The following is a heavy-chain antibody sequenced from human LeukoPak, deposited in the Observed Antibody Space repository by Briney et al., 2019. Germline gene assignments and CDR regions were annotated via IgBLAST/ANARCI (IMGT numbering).Heavy chain of an antibody. V-gene: IGHV3-7*01. CDR1: GFTFSRYW. Sequence: GGSLRLSCAASGFTFSRYWMSWVRQAPGKGLEWVANIKQDGSEKYYVDSVKGRFTISRDNAKNSLYLQMNSLIAEDTAVYYCARVMGDTAMVSSWFDPWGQGTLVTVSS. CDR3: ARVMGDTAMVSSWFDP. CDR2: IKQDGSEK. J-gene: IGHJ5*02. D-gene: IGHD5-18*01.